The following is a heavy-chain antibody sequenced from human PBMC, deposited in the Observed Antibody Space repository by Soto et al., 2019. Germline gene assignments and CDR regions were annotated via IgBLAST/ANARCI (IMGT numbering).Heavy chain of an antibody. CDR1: GGSISSSSYY. CDR3: ARHSGPFGGNFGY. CDR2: IYYSGST. J-gene: IGHJ4*02. Sequence: LSLTCTVSGGSISSSSYYWGWIRQPPGKGLEWIGSIYYSGSTYYNPSLKSRVTISVDTPKNQFSLKLSSVTAADTAVYYCARHSGPFGGNFGYWGQGTLVTVSS. D-gene: IGHD2-21*01. V-gene: IGHV4-39*01.